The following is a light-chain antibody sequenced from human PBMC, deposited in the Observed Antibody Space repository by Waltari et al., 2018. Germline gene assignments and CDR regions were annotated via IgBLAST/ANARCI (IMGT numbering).Light chain of an antibody. J-gene: IGLJ2*01. CDR3: QSWDAGAVV. CDR2: VNSDGGH. Sequence: QLVVTQSPSASASLGASVKLTCTLSGGHAAYAIAWHQQQSEKRPRVLMRVNSDGGHTKGDGLTDRFSGSSSGAERYLTMSSLQSEGEANYYCQSWDAGAVVFGGGTKVTVL. CDR1: GGHAAYA. V-gene: IGLV4-69*01.